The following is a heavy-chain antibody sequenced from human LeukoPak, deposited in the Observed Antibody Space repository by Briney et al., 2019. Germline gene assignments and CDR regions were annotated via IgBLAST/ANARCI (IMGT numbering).Heavy chain of an antibody. Sequence: PSETLSLTCTVSGGSISTYYWSWIRQPPGKGLEWIGFIYYSGSANYNPSLKSRVTISVDTSKNQFSLKLSSVTAADTALYYCARHIAGPHGFDIWGQGTMVTVSS. CDR2: IYYSGSA. D-gene: IGHD2-21*01. V-gene: IGHV4-59*08. CDR1: GGSISTYY. CDR3: ARHIAGPHGFDI. J-gene: IGHJ3*02.